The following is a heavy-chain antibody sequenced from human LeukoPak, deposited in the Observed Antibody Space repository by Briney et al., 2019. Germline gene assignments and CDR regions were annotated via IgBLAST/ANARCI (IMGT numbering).Heavy chain of an antibody. CDR2: IWYDGSNK. CDR3: ARESCSGGSCYSGNFDP. J-gene: IGHJ5*02. CDR1: GFTFSSYG. Sequence: PGGSLRLSCAASGFTFSSYGMHWVRQAPGKGLEWVAVIWYDGSNKYYADSVKGRFTISRDNSKNTLYLQMNSLRAEDTAVYYCARESCSGGSCYSGNFDPWGQGTLVTVSS. V-gene: IGHV3-33*01. D-gene: IGHD2-15*01.